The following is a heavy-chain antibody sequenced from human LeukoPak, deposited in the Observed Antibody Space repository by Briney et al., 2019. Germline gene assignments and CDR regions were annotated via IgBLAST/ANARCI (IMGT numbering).Heavy chain of an antibody. CDR2: IYYSGST. J-gene: IGHJ4*02. CDR3: ARVLCSGGSCYLGLFDY. CDR1: GASISSGGYS. D-gene: IGHD2-15*01. V-gene: IGHV4-31*03. Sequence: SETLSLTCTFSGASISSGGYSWSWFRQHPGKGLEWFGYIYYSGSTYYNPSLKSRVTISVDTSKNQFSLKLSSVTAADTAVYYCARVLCSGGSCYLGLFDYWGQGTLVTVSS.